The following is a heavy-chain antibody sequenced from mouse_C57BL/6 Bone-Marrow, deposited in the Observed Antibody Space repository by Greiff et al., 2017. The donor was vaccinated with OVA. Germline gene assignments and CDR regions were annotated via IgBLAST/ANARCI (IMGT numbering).Heavy chain of an antibody. CDR2: IRSKSNNYAT. CDR1: GFSFNTYA. V-gene: IGHV10-1*01. CDR3: VIHGYYAMDY. J-gene: IGHJ4*01. Sequence: EVQLVESGGGLVQPKGSLKLSCAASGFSFNTYAMNWVRQAPGKGLEWVARIRSKSNNYATYYADSVKDRFTISRDDSESMLYLQMKNLKTEDTAMYYCVIHGYYAMDYWGQGTSVTVSS.